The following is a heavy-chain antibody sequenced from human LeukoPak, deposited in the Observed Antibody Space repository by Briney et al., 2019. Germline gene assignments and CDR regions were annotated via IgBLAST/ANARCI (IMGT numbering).Heavy chain of an antibody. V-gene: IGHV3-7*03. CDR3: AKDVARIQFGN. CDR2: IKQDGSEK. D-gene: IGHD5-18*01. Sequence: GGSLRLSCAAPGFTSSRYWMSSVRQAPGKGLEWVANIKQDGSEKHYVDSVKGRFSISRDNAENSLYLQINSLRPEDTAVYYCAKDVARIQFGNRGRGALVTVSS. J-gene: IGHJ4*02. CDR1: GFTSSRYW.